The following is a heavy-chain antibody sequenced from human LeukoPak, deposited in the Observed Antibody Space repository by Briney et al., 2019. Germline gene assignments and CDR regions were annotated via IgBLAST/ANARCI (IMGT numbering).Heavy chain of an antibody. V-gene: IGHV1-3*01. J-gene: IGHJ5*02. CDR3: ARGYSSGMNWFDP. CDR1: GYTFTSYA. CDR2: INAGNGNT. D-gene: IGHD6-19*01. Sequence: ASVKDSCKASGYTFTSYAMHWVRQAPGQRLEWMGWINAGNGNTKYSQKFQGRVTITRDTSASTAYMELSSLRSEDTAVYYCARGYSSGMNWFDPWGQGTLVTVSS.